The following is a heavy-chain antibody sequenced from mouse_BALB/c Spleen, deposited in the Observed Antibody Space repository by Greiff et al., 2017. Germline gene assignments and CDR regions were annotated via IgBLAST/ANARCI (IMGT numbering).Heavy chain of an antibody. CDR2: IDPFNGGA. CDR3: ARWGYYGYSFAY. CDR1: GYSFTSYY. Sequence: VQLQQSGPELMKPGASVKISCKASGYSFTSYYMHWVKQNHGKSLEWIGYIDPFNGGATYNQKFKGKATLTVDKSSSTAYMHLSSLTSEDSAVYYCARWGYYGYSFAYWGQGTLVTVSA. J-gene: IGHJ3*01. V-gene: IGHV1S135*01. D-gene: IGHD1-2*01.